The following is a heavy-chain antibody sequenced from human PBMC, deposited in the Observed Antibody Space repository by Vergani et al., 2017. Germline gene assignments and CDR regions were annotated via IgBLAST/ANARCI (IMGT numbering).Heavy chain of an antibody. V-gene: IGHV1-69*01. Sequence: QVQLVQSGAEVKQPGSSVKVSCKASGGTFSSYAISWVRQAPGQGLEWMGGIIPIFVTANYAQKFQGRVTITADESTSTAYMELSSLRSEDTAVYYCAANGYSSSRYYYYYMDVWGKGTTVTVSS. CDR1: GGTFSSYA. J-gene: IGHJ6*03. CDR2: IIPIFVTA. D-gene: IGHD6-13*01. CDR3: AANGYSSSRYYYYYMDV.